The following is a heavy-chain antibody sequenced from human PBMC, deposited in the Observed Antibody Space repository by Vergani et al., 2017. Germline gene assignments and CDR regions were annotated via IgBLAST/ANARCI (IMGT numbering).Heavy chain of an antibody. Sequence: QVQLQESGPGLVKPSQTLSLNCRVSGDSISSGVYYWNWIRQHPGKGLEWIGYIYSTGSTHHNPSLRRRINMSVDTSKNQFSLKLNSVTAADTAMYYCARIGGYDEGDAFRIGYFDSWGPGILVTVSS. CDR1: GDSISSGVYY. D-gene: IGHD3-22*01. CDR2: IYSTGST. J-gene: IGHJ4*02. V-gene: IGHV4-31*03. CDR3: ARIGGYDEGDAFRIGYFDS.